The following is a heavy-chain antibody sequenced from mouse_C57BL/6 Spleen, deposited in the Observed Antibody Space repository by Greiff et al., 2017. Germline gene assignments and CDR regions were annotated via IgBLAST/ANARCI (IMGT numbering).Heavy chain of an antibody. CDR1: GYTFTDYY. Sequence: VQLQQSGAELVRPGASVKLSCKASGYTFTDYYINWVKQRPGQGLEWIARIYPGSGNTYYNEKFKGKATLTAETSSSTAYMQLSSLTSEDSTVYFCARLDGHYWGQGTSVTVSS. V-gene: IGHV1-76*01. CDR3: ARLDGHY. CDR2: IYPGSGNT. D-gene: IGHD2-3*01. J-gene: IGHJ4*01.